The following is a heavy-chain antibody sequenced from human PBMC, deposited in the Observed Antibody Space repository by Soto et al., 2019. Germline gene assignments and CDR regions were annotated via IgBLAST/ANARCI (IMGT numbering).Heavy chain of an antibody. V-gene: IGHV3-9*01. D-gene: IGHD3-3*01. CDR1: GFTFDDHA. CDR3: AKASHHDVWSAYRDFDF. Sequence: MQLVESGGGFVQPGRSLTLSCAASGFTFDDHAMHWVRQGPGKGLEWVSGINWNSATIDYAASVKGRFTISRDNAKNSVSLQMNGLRDEDTALYCCAKASHHDVWSAYRDFDFWGQGALVIVSS. J-gene: IGHJ4*02. CDR2: INWNSATI.